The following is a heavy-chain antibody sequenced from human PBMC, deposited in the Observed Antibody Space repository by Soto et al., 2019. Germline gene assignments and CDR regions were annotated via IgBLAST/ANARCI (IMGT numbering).Heavy chain of an antibody. D-gene: IGHD1-26*01. CDR2: IRSKPNNYAT. J-gene: IGHJ6*02. V-gene: IGHV3-73*02. CDR3: TRPGYSSDDVDV. CDR1: GFNLSGST. Sequence: EVPLVESGGGLVQPGGSLKLSCVASGFNLSGSTMYWVRQASGKGLEWVGRIRSKPNNYATAYAASVKGRFTISRDDSKNTAYLQMNSLKTEDTAVYYCTRPGYSSDDVDVWGQGTTVTVSS.